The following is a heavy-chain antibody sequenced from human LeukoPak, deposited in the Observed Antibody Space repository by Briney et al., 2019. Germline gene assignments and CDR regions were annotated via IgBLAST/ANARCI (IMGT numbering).Heavy chain of an antibody. CDR2: ISAYNGNT. V-gene: IGHV1-18*01. Sequence: ASVKVSCKASGYTFTSYGISWVRQAPGQGLEWMGWISAYNGNTNYAQKLQGRVTMTTDTSTSTAYMELRSRRSDDTAVYYCARTPTNYYDSSGYFWDFDYWGQGTLVTVSS. D-gene: IGHD3-22*01. J-gene: IGHJ4*02. CDR1: GYTFTSYG. CDR3: ARTPTNYYDSSGYFWDFDY.